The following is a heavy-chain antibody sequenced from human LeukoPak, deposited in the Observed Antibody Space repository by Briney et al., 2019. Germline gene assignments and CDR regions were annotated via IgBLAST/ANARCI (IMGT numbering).Heavy chain of an antibody. Sequence: PSETLSLTCTVSGGSISSGDYYWSWIRQPPGKGLEWIGYIYYSGSTYYNPSLKSRVTISVDTSKNQFSLKLSSVTAADTAVYYCARVWVARFFDYWGQGTLVTVSS. CDR1: GGSISSGDYY. V-gene: IGHV4-30-4*02. D-gene: IGHD5-12*01. J-gene: IGHJ4*02. CDR2: IYYSGST. CDR3: ARVWVARFFDY.